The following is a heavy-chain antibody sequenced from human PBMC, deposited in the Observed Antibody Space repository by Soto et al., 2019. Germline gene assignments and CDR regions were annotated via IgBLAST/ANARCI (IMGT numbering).Heavy chain of an antibody. J-gene: IGHJ6*02. V-gene: IGHV1-69*13. D-gene: IGHD3-22*01. CDR1: GGTFSSYA. CDR2: IIPIFGTA. Sequence: SVKVSCKASGGTFSSYAISWVRQAPGQGLEWMGGIIPIFGTANYAQKFQGRVTITADESTSTAYMELSSLRSEDTAVYYCARGTKSKYDSSGYFCYHYYVMAFWAQGTSVTVS. CDR3: ARGTKSKYDSSGYFCYHYYVMAF.